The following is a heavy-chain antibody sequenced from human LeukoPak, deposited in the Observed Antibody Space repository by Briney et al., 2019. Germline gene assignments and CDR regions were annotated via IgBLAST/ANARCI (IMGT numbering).Heavy chain of an antibody. D-gene: IGHD3-22*01. CDR1: GGSFSGYY. CDR2: INHSGST. V-gene: IGHV4-34*01. Sequence: PSETLSLTCAVYGGSFSGYYWSWIRQPPGKGLEWIGEINHSGSTNYNPSLKSRVTISVDTSKNQFSLKLSSVTAADTAVYYCARGLYYYDSSGYYVPGMDYWGQGTLVTVSS. CDR3: ARGLYYYDSSGYYVPGMDY. J-gene: IGHJ4*02.